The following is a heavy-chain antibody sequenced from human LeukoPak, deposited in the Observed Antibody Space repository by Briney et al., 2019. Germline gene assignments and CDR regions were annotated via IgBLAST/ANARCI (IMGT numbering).Heavy chain of an antibody. CDR2: ITVYNGNT. J-gene: IGHJ5*01. V-gene: IGHV1-18*01. D-gene: IGHD6-13*01. CDR3: ARDRGYEQQRWFDL. CDR1: GYTFSSYG. Sequence: GASVRVSCKASGYTFSSYGISWVRQAPGQGLEWLGWITVYNGNTRYAHKYEDRVTMTADTSTSTAYLDLRSLRSDDTAVYYCARDRGYEQQRWFDLWGQGTLVTVSS.